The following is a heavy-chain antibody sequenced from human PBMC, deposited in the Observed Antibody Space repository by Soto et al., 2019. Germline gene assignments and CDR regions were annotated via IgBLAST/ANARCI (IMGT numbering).Heavy chain of an antibody. CDR3: ARDVRSVHCFDS. V-gene: IGHV4-61*03. D-gene: IGHD6-6*01. CDR1: GGSVNRGSYS. J-gene: IGHJ4*02. Sequence: PSETLSLTCTVSGGSVNRGSYSWSWIPQPPGKGLEWIGDIYYSGSTNYNASLKSRVTISLDRSRNHFSLKLSSVTAADTAVYYCARDVRSVHCFDSWGQGTLVTVSS. CDR2: IYYSGST.